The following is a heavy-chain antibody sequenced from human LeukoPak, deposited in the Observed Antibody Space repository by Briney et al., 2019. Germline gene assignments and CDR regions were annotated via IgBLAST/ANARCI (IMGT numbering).Heavy chain of an antibody. CDR3: ARARGSGSPYFDY. D-gene: IGHD3-10*01. V-gene: IGHV3-33*01. CDR2: IWYDGSNK. J-gene: IGHJ4*02. Sequence: PGRSLRLSCAASGFTFGSYGMHWVRQAPGKGLEWVAVIWYDGSNKYYADSVKGRFTISRDNSKNALYLQMNSLRAEDTAVYYCARARGSGSPYFDYWGQETLVTVSS. CDR1: GFTFGSYG.